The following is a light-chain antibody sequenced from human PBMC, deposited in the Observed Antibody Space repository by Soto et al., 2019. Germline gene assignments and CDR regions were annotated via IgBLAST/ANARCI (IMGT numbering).Light chain of an antibody. Sequence: QCALTQPASVSGSPGQSITISCTGTSSDIGGYDYVSWYQQRPGKAPKLMIYEVRYRPSGVSNRFSGSKSGNTASLTISGLQAEDEAVYYCCSYTRTSNHYFFGSGTKVTVL. J-gene: IGLJ1*01. CDR3: CSYTRTSNHYF. V-gene: IGLV2-14*01. CDR2: EVR. CDR1: SSDIGGYDY.